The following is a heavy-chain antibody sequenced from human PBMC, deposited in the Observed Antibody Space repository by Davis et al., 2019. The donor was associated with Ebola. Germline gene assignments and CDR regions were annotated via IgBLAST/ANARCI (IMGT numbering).Heavy chain of an antibody. V-gene: IGHV4-59*12. CDR3: AREGRDDFWSGYFFDY. J-gene: IGHJ4*02. CDR1: GGSISSYY. D-gene: IGHD3-3*01. Sequence: MPSETQSLTCTVSGGSISSYYWSWIRQPPGKGLEWIGYIYYSGSTNYNPSLKSRVTISVDTSKNQFSLKLSSVTAADTAVYYCAREGRDDFWSGYFFDYWGQGTLVTVSS. CDR2: IYYSGST.